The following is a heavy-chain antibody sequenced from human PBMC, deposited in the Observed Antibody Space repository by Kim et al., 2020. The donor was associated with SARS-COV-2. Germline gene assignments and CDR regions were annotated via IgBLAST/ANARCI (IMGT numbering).Heavy chain of an antibody. CDR3: ARGPGGMDV. J-gene: IGHJ6*02. V-gene: IGHV7-4-1*02. Sequence: GNPTYAQGVTGRLVLSVDTSVSTAYLQISSLRAEDTAVYYCARGPGGMDVWGQGTTVTVSS. CDR2: GNP.